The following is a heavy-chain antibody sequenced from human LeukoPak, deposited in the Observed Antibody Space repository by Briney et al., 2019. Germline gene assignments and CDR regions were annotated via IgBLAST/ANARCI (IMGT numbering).Heavy chain of an antibody. CDR1: GFTFSSYA. J-gene: IGHJ6*02. Sequence: GGSLRLSCAASGFTFSSYAMSWVRQAPGKGLEWVSAISGSGGSTYYADSVKGRLTISRDNSKNTLYLQMNSLRAEDTAVYYCARGQLSVFDYGMDVWGQGTTVTVSS. CDR2: ISGSGGST. V-gene: IGHV3-23*01. CDR3: ARGQLSVFDYGMDV. D-gene: IGHD5-18*01.